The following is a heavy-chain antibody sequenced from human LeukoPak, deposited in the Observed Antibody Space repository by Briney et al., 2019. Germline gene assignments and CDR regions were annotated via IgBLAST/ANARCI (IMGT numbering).Heavy chain of an antibody. CDR1: GYTFSNYW. J-gene: IGHJ4*02. D-gene: IGHD1-26*01. V-gene: IGHV5-51*01. Sequence: PGESLKISCKGSGYTFSNYWIAWVRQMPGKGLEWMGSIYPGDSDTRYSPSFQGQVTISADKSISAAYLQWRSLKASDTGIYYCARRLATIDYLDHWGQGTLVTASS. CDR2: IYPGDSDT. CDR3: ARRLATIDYLDH.